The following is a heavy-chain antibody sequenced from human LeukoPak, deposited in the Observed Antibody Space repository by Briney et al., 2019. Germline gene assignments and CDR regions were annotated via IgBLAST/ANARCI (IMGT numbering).Heavy chain of an antibody. CDR3: ARDRGYYDFWSGSGWFDP. J-gene: IGHJ5*02. CDR1: GFTFSSYW. Sequence: GGSLRLSCTASGFTFSSYWMSWVRQAPGKGLEWVANIKQDGSEKYYVDSVKGRFTISRDNAKNSLYLQMNSLRAEDTAVYYCARDRGYYDFWSGSGWFDPWGQGTLVTVSS. D-gene: IGHD3-3*01. CDR2: IKQDGSEK. V-gene: IGHV3-7*01.